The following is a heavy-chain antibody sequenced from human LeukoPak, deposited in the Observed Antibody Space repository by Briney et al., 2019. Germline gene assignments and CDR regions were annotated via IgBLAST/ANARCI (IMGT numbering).Heavy chain of an antibody. CDR3: ARGRNLWFGEVGVDY. V-gene: IGHV4-34*01. D-gene: IGHD3-10*01. Sequence: SETLSLTCAVYGGSFSGYYWSWIRQPPGKGLEWIGEINHSGSTNYNPSLKSRVTISVDTSKNQFSLKLSSVTAADTAVYYCARGRNLWFGEVGVDYWGQGTLVTVSS. CDR1: GGSFSGYY. CDR2: INHSGST. J-gene: IGHJ4*02.